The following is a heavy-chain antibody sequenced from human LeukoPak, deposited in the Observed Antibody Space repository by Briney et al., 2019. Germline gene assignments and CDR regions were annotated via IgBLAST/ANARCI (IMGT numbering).Heavy chain of an antibody. CDR1: GFTFGTYA. V-gene: IGHV3-23*01. CDR2: ISSSGDIT. J-gene: IGHJ4*02. D-gene: IGHD3-3*01. Sequence: GGSLRLSCAASGFTFGTYAMSWVRQAPGKGPGWISIISSSGDITFYADSVKGRFTISRDNSKNTLYLQVNSLRAEDTAVYYCAKDATPTYLYYDFWSGVPHWGQGTLVTVSS. CDR3: AKDATPTYLYYDFWSGVPH.